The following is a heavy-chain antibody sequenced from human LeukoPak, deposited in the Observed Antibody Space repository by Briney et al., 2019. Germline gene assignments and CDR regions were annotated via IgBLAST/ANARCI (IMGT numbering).Heavy chain of an antibody. J-gene: IGHJ3*02. CDR2: INHSGST. Sequence: SETLSLTCAVYGGSFSGYYWSWIRQPPGKGLEWIGEINHSGSTNYNPSLKSRVTISLDTSKNQFSLKLSSVTAADTAMYYCARFQQWLRPPVGFDIWGQGTMVTVSS. D-gene: IGHD5-12*01. CDR3: ARFQQWLRPPVGFDI. CDR1: GGSFSGYY. V-gene: IGHV4-34*01.